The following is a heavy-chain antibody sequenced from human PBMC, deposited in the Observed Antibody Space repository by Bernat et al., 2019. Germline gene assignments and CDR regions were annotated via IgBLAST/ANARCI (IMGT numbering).Heavy chain of an antibody. D-gene: IGHD3-16*01. CDR3: AKELRAADAFDI. V-gene: IGHV3-30*02. Sequence: QVQLVESGGGVVQPGGSLRLSCAAFGFTFSSYGMHWVRQAPGKGLEWVAFIRYDGSNKYYADSVKGRFTISRDNSKDTLYLQMNSLRAEDTAVYYCAKELRAADAFDIWGQGTMVTVSS. J-gene: IGHJ3*02. CDR1: GFTFSSYG. CDR2: IRYDGSNK.